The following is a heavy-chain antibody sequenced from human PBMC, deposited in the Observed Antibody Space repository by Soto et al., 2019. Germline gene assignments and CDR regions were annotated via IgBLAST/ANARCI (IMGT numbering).Heavy chain of an antibody. D-gene: IGHD3-16*01. J-gene: IGHJ5*02. CDR1: GFSLTTRGVG. CDR2: IYWDDDK. CDR3: AHIPNYYQYDWFDP. V-gene: IGHV2-5*02. Sequence: QITLKESGPTLVKPTQTLTLTCTFSGFSLTTRGVGVGWIRQPPGKALECLALIYWDDDKRYSPSLQSRLSIPKDTSKHQVVLTTTNVDPVDTATYYCAHIPNYYQYDWFDPWGQGTLVSVSS.